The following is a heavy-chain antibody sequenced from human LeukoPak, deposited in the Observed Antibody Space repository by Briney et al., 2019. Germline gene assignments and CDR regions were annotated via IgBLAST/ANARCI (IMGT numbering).Heavy chain of an antibody. D-gene: IGHD3-10*01. CDR2: IHSSGST. CDR3: ARGSQNYYNPFDN. J-gene: IGHJ4*02. V-gene: IGHV4-4*07. Sequence: PSETLSLTCTVSGVSISGSISGTYCSWVRQPAGKGLEWIGRIHSSGSTKYNPSLKSRVTMSVDTYKNQLFLRLTPVTAADTARYYCARGSQNYYNPFDNWGQGTLVTVSS. CDR1: GVSISGSISGTY.